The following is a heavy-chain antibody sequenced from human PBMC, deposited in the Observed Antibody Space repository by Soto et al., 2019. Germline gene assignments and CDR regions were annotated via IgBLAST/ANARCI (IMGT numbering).Heavy chain of an antibody. J-gene: IGHJ5*02. Sequence: GSLRLSCAASGFTFGNYWMSWVRQAPGKGPEWVANIKQDGSERNYVDSVKGRFTISRDNAENSLYLQMNSLRVEDTGVYYCASARHIGPWGQGTLVTVSS. CDR1: GFTFGNYW. CDR3: ASARHIGP. CDR2: IKQDGSER. D-gene: IGHD2-21*01. V-gene: IGHV3-7*01.